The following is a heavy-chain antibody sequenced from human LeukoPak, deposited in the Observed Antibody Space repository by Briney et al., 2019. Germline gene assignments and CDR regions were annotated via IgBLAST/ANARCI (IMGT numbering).Heavy chain of an antibody. J-gene: IGHJ4*02. CDR3: ARGYSNVDY. V-gene: IGHV1-46*01. CDR1: GYTFTSYY. CDR2: INPSGGTT. D-gene: IGHD4-11*01. Sequence: ASVKVSCKASGYTFTSYYMHWVRQAPGQGLEWMGIINPSGGTTTYAQKFQGRVTVTWDMSTSTVYMELSSLRSEDTAVYYCARGYSNVDYWGQGTLVTVSS.